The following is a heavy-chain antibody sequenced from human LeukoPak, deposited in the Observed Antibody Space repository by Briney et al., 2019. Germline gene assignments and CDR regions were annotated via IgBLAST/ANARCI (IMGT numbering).Heavy chain of an antibody. CDR3: AKGGESSSWLFDY. J-gene: IGHJ4*02. D-gene: IGHD6-13*01. CDR2: LSGSGLST. Sequence: GGSLRLSCAASGFTFSSYAMSWVRQAPGKGLQWVSALSGSGLSTYCADSVKGRVTISRDNSKNTLYLQMNSLRAEDTAVYYCAKGGESSSWLFDYWGQGTLVPVSS. V-gene: IGHV3-23*01. CDR1: GFTFSSYA.